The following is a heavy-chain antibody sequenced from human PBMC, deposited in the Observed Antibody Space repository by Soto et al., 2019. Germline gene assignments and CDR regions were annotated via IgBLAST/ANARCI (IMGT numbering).Heavy chain of an antibody. CDR1: GFTFSTYA. CDR3: ARDKRGLRWSDAFDM. Sequence: EVQLLESGGGLVQPGGSLRLSCVASGFTFSTYAMSWVRQAPGEGLEWVSGISASGAGTYYADSVKGRFTISRDNSNNTLYLQMNSLRAEDTAVYYCARDKRGLRWSDAFDMWAKGQWSPSLQ. J-gene: IGHJ3*02. D-gene: IGHD2-15*01. V-gene: IGHV3-23*01. CDR2: ISASGAGT.